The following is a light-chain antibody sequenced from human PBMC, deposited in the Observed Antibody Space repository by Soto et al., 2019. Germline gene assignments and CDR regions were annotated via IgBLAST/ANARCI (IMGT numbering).Light chain of an antibody. V-gene: IGLV1-40*01. CDR1: NSNFGAGFA. J-gene: IGLJ2*01. CDR2: ENN. CDR3: QSYDRSLPGPA. Sequence: QSVLTQPPSVSGAPGQRVTISCTGRNSNFGAGFAAQWYQQLPGTAPKVLIYENNKRPSGVPGRFSGSKSDTSASLAISGLQAEDEGYYYCQSYDRSLPGPAFGGGTKLTVL.